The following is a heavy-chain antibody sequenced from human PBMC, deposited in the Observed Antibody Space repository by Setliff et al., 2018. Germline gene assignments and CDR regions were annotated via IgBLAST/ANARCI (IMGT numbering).Heavy chain of an antibody. Sequence: GGSLRLSCAASGFTFSSYGMHWVRQAPGKGLEWVAVISYDGSNKYYADSVKGRFTISRDNSKNTLYLQMNSLRAEDTAVYYCARHNYYGSGIDYWGQGTLVTVSS. CDR3: ARHNYYGSGIDY. D-gene: IGHD3-10*01. J-gene: IGHJ4*02. CDR2: ISYDGSNK. V-gene: IGHV3-30*03. CDR1: GFTFSSYG.